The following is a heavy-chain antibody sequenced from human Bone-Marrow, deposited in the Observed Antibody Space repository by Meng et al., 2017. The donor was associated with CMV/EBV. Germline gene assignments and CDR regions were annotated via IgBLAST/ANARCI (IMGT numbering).Heavy chain of an antibody. J-gene: IGHJ4*02. D-gene: IGHD2-2*01. CDR2: ISGSDDTT. CDR1: GFTCGSDA. Sequence: CGGAGFTCGSDAMSWVRRAAGEGVELVSGISGSDDTTYYAESVKGRFTISRDNSKNTLYLQMNSLRAEDTAVYYCAKRLPTAYYFDYWGQGTLVTVSS. CDR3: AKRLPTAYYFDY. V-gene: IGHV3-23*01.